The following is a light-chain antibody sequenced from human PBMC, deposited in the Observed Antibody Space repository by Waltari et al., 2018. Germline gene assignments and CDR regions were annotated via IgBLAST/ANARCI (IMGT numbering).Light chain of an antibody. CDR1: QSVLYSSNNKNY. V-gene: IGKV4-1*01. Sequence: DIVMTQSPDSLAVSLGEKATINCKSSQSVLYSSNNKNYLAWYQQKPGQPPKLLIYWASTRESGVPDRFSGSGSGTDFTLTISRLQAEDVAGYYCQQYYSTPYTFGQGTKLEIK. J-gene: IGKJ2*01. CDR2: WAS. CDR3: QQYYSTPYT.